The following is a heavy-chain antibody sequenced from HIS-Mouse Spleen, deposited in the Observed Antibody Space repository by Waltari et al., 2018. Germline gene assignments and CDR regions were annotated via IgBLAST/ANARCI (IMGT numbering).Heavy chain of an antibody. CDR1: GGPISSSSYS. Sequence: QLQLQESGPGLAKPSETLSLTCTVSGGPISSSSYSWGRIRQPPGKGLEWIGSIYYSGSTYYNPSLKSRVTISVDTSKNQFSLKLSSVTAADTAVYYCAREIPYSSSWYDWYFDLWGRGTLVTVSS. D-gene: IGHD6-13*01. V-gene: IGHV4-39*07. CDR3: AREIPYSSSWYDWYFDL. J-gene: IGHJ2*01. CDR2: IYYSGST.